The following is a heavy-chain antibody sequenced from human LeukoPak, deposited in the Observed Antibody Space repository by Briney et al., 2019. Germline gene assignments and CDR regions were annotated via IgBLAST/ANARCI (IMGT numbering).Heavy chain of an antibody. CDR1: GYTFTSYY. CDR3: ARKGYSNNGGAWFDP. J-gene: IGHJ5*02. V-gene: IGHV1-46*01. Sequence: ASVKVSCKASGYTFTSYYMHWVRQAPGQGLEWMGIINPSGGSTSYAQKFQGRVTMTRDTSISTAYMELTRLRSDDTAVYYCARKGYSNNGGAWFDPWGQGTLVTVSS. D-gene: IGHD6-13*01. CDR2: INPSGGST.